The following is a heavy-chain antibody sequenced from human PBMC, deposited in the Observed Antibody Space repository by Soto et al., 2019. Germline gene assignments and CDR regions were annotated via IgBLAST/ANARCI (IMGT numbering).Heavy chain of an antibody. CDR3: ARVKVGSSWPFDY. CDR1: GGTFSSYA. CDR2: IIPIFGTA. Sequence: GASAKVSCKASGGTFSSYAISWVRQAPGQGLEWMGGIIPIFGTANYAQKFQGRVTITADESTSTAYMELSSLRSEDTAVYYCARVKVGSSWPFDYWGQGTLVTVSS. D-gene: IGHD6-13*01. J-gene: IGHJ4*02. V-gene: IGHV1-69*13.